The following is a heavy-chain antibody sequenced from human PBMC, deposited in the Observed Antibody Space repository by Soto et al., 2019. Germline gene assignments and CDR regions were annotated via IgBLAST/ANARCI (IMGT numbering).Heavy chain of an antibody. CDR3: AKDSDTIFGVVIITGPFDY. Sequence: GGSLRLSCAASGFTFSSYAMSWVRQAPGKGLEWVSAISGSGGSTYYADSVKGRFTISRDNSKNTLYLQMNSLRAEDTAVYYCAKDSDTIFGVVIITGPFDYWGQGTMVTVSS. J-gene: IGHJ4*02. CDR2: ISGSGGST. D-gene: IGHD3-3*01. CDR1: GFTFSSYA. V-gene: IGHV3-23*01.